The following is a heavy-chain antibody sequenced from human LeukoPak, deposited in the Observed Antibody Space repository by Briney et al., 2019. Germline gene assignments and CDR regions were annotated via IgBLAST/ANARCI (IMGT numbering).Heavy chain of an antibody. CDR2: LYSGGNT. D-gene: IGHD4-17*01. CDR3: ARETYYGDYSSDY. V-gene: IGHV3-53*01. Sequence: GGSLRLSCVVSGFTVSSNYMSWVRQAPGKGLEWVSVLYSGGNTYHADSVKGRFTISRDNVKNSLFLQLNSLRDEDTAVYYCARETYYGDYSSDYWGQGTLVTVSS. J-gene: IGHJ4*02. CDR1: GFTVSSNY.